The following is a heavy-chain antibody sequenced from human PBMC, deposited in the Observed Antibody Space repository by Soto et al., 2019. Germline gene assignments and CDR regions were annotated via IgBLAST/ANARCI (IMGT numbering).Heavy chain of an antibody. D-gene: IGHD6-25*01. Sequence: GGSLRLSCAASGCTFSNYAMHWVRQAPGKGLEWVSAISGSGGSTYYADSVKGRFTISRDNSKNTLYLQMNSLRAEDTAVYYCAKPFQTGYRNFDYWGQGTLVTVSS. CDR3: AKPFQTGYRNFDY. CDR1: GCTFSNYA. V-gene: IGHV3-23*01. J-gene: IGHJ4*02. CDR2: ISGSGGST.